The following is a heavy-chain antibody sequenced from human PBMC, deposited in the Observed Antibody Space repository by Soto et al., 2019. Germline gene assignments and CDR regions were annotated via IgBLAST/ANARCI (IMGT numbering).Heavy chain of an antibody. J-gene: IGHJ4*02. CDR2: ISSKSSTI. Sequence: EVQLAESGGALVQPGGSLRLSCAASGFTFSAYSMNWVRQAPGKGLEWVAYISSKSSTIYYVDSVKGRFTISRDNAKNSLYLQMNSLRAGDTAVYYCARDIYSASYLPDYWGQGTLVTVSS. V-gene: IGHV3-48*01. CDR3: ARDIYSASYLPDY. CDR1: GFTFSAYS. D-gene: IGHD1-26*01.